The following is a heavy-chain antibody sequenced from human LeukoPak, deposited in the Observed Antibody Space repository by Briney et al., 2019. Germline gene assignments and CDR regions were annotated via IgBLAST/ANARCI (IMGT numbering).Heavy chain of an antibody. CDR1: GFTFSSYA. CDR2: ISGSGDNT. V-gene: IGHV3-23*01. D-gene: IGHD3-3*01. CDR3: ANSRLGFCYFDY. J-gene: IGHJ4*02. Sequence: GGSLRLSCAASGFTFSSYAMSWVRQAPGKGLEWVSAISGSGDNTYYADSVKGRFTISRDNPKNTLYLHMNNLSAEDTAVYYCANSRLGFCYFDYWGQGTLVTVSS.